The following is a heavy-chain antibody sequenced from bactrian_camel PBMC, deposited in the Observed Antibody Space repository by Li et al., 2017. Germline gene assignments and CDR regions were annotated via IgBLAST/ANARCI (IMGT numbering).Heavy chain of an antibody. CDR1: GGPYAGHC. V-gene: IGHV3S54*01. J-gene: IGHJ6*01. Sequence: VQLVESGGSSVQAGGSLRLSCVSSGGPYAGHCMGWFRQAPGKQREVIATIFTGGPAVYYAASVKGRFTISQDNRKETVFLQMNGLKPEYTAVYYCVRPGENGGTFGYWGQGTQVTVS. CDR3: VRPGENGGTFGY. D-gene: IGHD6*01. CDR2: IFTGGPAV.